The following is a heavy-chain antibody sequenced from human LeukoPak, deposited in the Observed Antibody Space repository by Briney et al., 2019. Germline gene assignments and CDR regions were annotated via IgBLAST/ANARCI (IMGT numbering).Heavy chain of an antibody. CDR3: ARGYCSPGSCYYYDY. J-gene: IGHJ4*02. Sequence: SETLSLTCTVSGGSMSNYFWSWVRQPPGKGLEWLGHIHYSGSTNYDPSRKSRVTISVDTSKNQFSLRLSSVTAADTAVYYCARGYCSPGSCYYYDYWGQGTLVTVSS. CDR2: IHYSGST. V-gene: IGHV4-59*01. D-gene: IGHD2-15*01. CDR1: GGSMSNYF.